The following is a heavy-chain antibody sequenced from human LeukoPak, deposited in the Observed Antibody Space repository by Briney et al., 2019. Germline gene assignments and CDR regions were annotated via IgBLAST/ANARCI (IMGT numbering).Heavy chain of an antibody. CDR1: GFTFSNAW. V-gene: IGHV3-15*01. CDR2: IKSKTDGGTT. Sequence: SGGTLRLSCAASGFTFSNAWMSWVRQAPGKGLEWVVRIKSKTDGGTTDYAAPVKGRFTISRDDSKNTLYLQMNSLKTEDTAVYYCTTEAPLVVVVAADDYWGQGTLVTVSS. D-gene: IGHD2-15*01. J-gene: IGHJ4*02. CDR3: TTEAPLVVVVAADDY.